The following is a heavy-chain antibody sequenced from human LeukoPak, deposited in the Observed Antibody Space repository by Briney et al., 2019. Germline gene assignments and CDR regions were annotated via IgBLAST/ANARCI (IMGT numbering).Heavy chain of an antibody. D-gene: IGHD2-2*01. J-gene: IGHJ4*02. CDR2: IRGSGVST. V-gene: IGHV3-23*01. CDR1: GFNFISYS. CDR3: AKRQGSSASCYDY. Sequence: GGSLRLSCAASGFNFISYSMSWVRQAPGKGLEWVSVIRGSGVSTYYADSVKGRFTISRNNSKNTLYLQMNNLRAEDTAIYYCAKRQGSSASCYDYWGQGTLVTVSS.